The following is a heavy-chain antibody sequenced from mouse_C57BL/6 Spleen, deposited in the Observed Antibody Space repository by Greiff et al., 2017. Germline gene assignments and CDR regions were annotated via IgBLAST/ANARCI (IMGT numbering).Heavy chain of an antibody. D-gene: IGHD1-1*01. Sequence: VQLQQSGAELVRPGTSVKVSCKASGYAFTNYLIEWVKQRPGQGLEWIGVINPGSGGTNYNEKFKGQATLTADKSSSTAYMQLSSLTSEDSAVDFCERSPRYYGSSYDYAMDYWGQGASVTVSS. CDR1: GYAFTNYL. V-gene: IGHV1-54*01. CDR2: INPGSGGT. CDR3: ERSPRYYGSSYDYAMDY. J-gene: IGHJ4*01.